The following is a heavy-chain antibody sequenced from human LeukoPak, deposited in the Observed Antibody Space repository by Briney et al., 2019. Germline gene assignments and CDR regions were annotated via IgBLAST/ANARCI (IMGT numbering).Heavy chain of an antibody. Sequence: SETPSLTCTVSGGSITSSPYHWAWIRQPPGRGPEWIGTVSHTGATQYSPSLTSRVTISLDTSKNQFSLSLNSVTAADTAIFYCARSMVTTDRNFAHWGQGTLVTVSS. D-gene: IGHD2-21*02. CDR2: VSHTGAT. J-gene: IGHJ4*01. CDR1: GGSITSSPYH. CDR3: ARSMVTTDRNFAH. V-gene: IGHV4-39*07.